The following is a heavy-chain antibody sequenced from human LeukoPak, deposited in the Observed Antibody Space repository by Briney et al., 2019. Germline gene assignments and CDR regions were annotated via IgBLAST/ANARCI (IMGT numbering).Heavy chain of an antibody. CDR1: GGSISSYY. CDR2: IYYSGST. J-gene: IGHJ4*02. Sequence: SETLSLTCTVSGGSISSYYWSWIRQPPGKGLEWIGYIYYSGSTNYNPSLKSRVTISVDTSKNQFSLNLSSVTAADTAVFYCARYGSGSYLDYWGQGTLVTVSS. CDR3: ARYGSGSYLDY. V-gene: IGHV4-59*12. D-gene: IGHD3-10*01.